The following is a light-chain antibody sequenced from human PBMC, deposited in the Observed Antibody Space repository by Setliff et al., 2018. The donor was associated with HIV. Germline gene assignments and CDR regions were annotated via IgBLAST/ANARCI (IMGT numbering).Light chain of an antibody. CDR3: CSYAGSYIFVV. Sequence: QSVLTQPRSVSGSPGQSVTISCTGISSDVGGYNYVSWYQQHPGKAPKLMIYDVSKRPSGVPDRFSGSKSGNTASLTISGLQAEDEADYYCCSYAGSYIFVVFGGGTKVTVL. CDR1: SSDVGGYNY. J-gene: IGLJ2*01. CDR2: DVS. V-gene: IGLV2-11*01.